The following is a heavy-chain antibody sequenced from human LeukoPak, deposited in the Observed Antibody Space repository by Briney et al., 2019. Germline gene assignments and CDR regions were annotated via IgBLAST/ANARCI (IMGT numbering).Heavy chain of an antibody. J-gene: IGHJ4*02. CDR1: GYTFTSYD. CDR3: ARVGDGYNSGDY. Sequence: ASVKVSCKASGYTFTSYDINWVRQATGQGLEWMGIINPSGGSTSYAQKFQGRVTMTRDTSTSTVYMELSSLRSEDTAVYYCARVGDGYNSGDYWGQGTLVTVSS. V-gene: IGHV1-46*01. CDR2: INPSGGST. D-gene: IGHD5-12*01.